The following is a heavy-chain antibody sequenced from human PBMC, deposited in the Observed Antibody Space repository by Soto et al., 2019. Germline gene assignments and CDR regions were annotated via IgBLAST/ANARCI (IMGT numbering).Heavy chain of an antibody. J-gene: IGHJ5*02. CDR3: ARSSSWSPNWFDP. D-gene: IGHD6-13*01. V-gene: IGHV3-11*06. CDR1: GFTFSDYY. CDR2: ISSSSSYT. Sequence: PGGSLRLSCAASGFTFSDYYMSWIRQAPGKGLEWVSYISSSSSYTNYADSVKGRFTISRDNAKNSLYLQMNSLRAEDTAVYYCARSSSWSPNWFDPWGQGTLVTVSS.